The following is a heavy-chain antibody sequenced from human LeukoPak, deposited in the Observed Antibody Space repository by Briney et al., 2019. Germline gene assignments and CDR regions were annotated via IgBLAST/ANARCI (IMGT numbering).Heavy chain of an antibody. V-gene: IGHV3-30-3*01. CDR1: GFTFSSYA. J-gene: IGHJ3*02. CDR3: ARGGRGSAAVVAPRSFDI. D-gene: IGHD3-22*01. Sequence: GGSLRLSCAASGFTFSSYAMHWVRQAPGKGLEWVALISYDKSNKYYADSVKGRFTISRDNSKNTLFVQMNSLRTEDTAVYYCARGGRGSAAVVAPRSFDIWGQGTMVTVSS. CDR2: ISYDKSNK.